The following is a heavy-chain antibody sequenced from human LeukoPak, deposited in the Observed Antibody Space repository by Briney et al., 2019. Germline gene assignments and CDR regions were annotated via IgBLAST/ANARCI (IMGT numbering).Heavy chain of an antibody. D-gene: IGHD4-23*01. CDR3: AATPRV. V-gene: IGHV4-31*09. J-gene: IGHJ4*02. CDR2: IYHTGST. CDR1: GGSISSGGYY. Sequence: SQTLSLTCTVSGGSISSGGYYWSWIRQPPGKGLEWIGEIYHTGSTNYNPSLKSRVTISLDKLKNDFSLILSSVTAADAAVYFCAATPRVWGQGTLVTVSS.